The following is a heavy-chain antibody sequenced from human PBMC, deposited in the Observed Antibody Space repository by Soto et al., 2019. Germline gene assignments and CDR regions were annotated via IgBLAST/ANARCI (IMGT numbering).Heavy chain of an antibody. J-gene: IGHJ3*02. Sequence: KTSETLSLTCTVSGGSMSSYYWSWIRQPPGKGLEWIGYIYYSGSTNYNPSLKSRVTISVDTSKNQFSLKLSSVTAADTALYYCARDRGQWLVHGGFDIWGQGTMVTVSS. CDR3: ARDRGQWLVHGGFDI. V-gene: IGHV4-59*01. CDR1: GGSMSSYY. D-gene: IGHD6-19*01. CDR2: IYYSGST.